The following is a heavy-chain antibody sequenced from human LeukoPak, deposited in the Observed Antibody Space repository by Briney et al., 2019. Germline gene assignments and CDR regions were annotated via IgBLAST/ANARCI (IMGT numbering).Heavy chain of an antibody. CDR2: ISYDGSNK. Sequence: GGSLRLSCAASGFTFSSYAMHWVRQAPGKGLEWVAVISYDGSNKYYADSVKGRFTISRDNSKNTLCLQMNSLRAEDTAVYYCARDFGTGDYEYWGQGTLVTVSS. J-gene: IGHJ4*02. CDR1: GFTFSSYA. CDR3: ARDFGTGDYEY. D-gene: IGHD4-17*01. V-gene: IGHV3-30*04.